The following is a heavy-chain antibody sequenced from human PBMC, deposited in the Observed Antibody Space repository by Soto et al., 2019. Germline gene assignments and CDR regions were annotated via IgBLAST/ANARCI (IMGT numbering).Heavy chain of an antibody. D-gene: IGHD3-3*01. CDR3: ATGVIWIGYFTVDS. J-gene: IGHJ4*02. V-gene: IGHV1-69*01. CDR1: GGSFGSSA. CDR2: FIPVYRTL. Sequence: QVQLVQSGAEVKKPGSSVKVSCKASGGSFGSSAINWVRQTPGQGLEWLGGFIPVYRTLNYAQKFQGRVTITAVESTGTAYMTLSSLASDDTAVYYCATGVIWIGYFTVDSWGQGTRVTVSS.